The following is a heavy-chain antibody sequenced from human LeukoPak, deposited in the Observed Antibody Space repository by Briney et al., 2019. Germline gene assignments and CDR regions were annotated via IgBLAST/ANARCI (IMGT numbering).Heavy chain of an antibody. J-gene: IGHJ4*02. CDR3: ARVGRTVPAAIANFFDY. V-gene: IGHV4-31*03. D-gene: IGHD2-2*02. CDR2: IYCSGST. Sequence: SETLSLTCTVSGGSIRSSYYYWGWIRQPPGKGLEWIGYIYCSGSTYYNPSLKSRVTTSVDTSKNQFSLKLSSVTAADTAVYYCARVGRTVPAAIANFFDYWGQGTLVTVSS. CDR1: GGSIRSSYYY.